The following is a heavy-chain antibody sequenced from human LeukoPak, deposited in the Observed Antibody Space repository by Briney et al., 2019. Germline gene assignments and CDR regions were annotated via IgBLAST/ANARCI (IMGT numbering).Heavy chain of an antibody. CDR3: ARRTRVAAQTRYTWFDP. Sequence: NPSETLSLTCTVSGGSISSGSYYWSWIRQPAGKGLEWIGRIYTSGSTNYNPSLKSRVTISVDTSKNQFSLKLSSVTAADTAVYYCARRTRVAAQTRYTWFDPWGQGTLVTVSS. J-gene: IGHJ5*02. CDR2: IYTSGST. V-gene: IGHV4-61*02. D-gene: IGHD2-15*01. CDR1: GGSISSGSYY.